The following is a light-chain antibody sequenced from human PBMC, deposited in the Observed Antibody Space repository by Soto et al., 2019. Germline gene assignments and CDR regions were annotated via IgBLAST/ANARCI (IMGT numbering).Light chain of an antibody. CDR3: QQRYNWPLT. J-gene: IGKJ4*01. CDR2: DAS. CDR1: QSVSNY. Sequence: EVVLTQSPATLSLSPGERATLSSRASQSVSNYLAWYQQKPGQAPRLLIYDASKRATGIPGRFSGSGSGTDFTLTISSLEPEDFAVYYCQQRYNWPLTFGGGTKVEIK. V-gene: IGKV3-11*01.